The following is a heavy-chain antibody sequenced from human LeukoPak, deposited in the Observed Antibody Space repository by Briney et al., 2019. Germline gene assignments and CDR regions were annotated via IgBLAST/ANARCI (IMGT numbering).Heavy chain of an antibody. CDR3: ARARDGYNYPPDAFDI. CDR2: ISSSSSYI. D-gene: IGHD5-24*01. V-gene: IGHV3-21*01. J-gene: IGHJ3*02. Sequence: GGSLRLSCAASGFTFSSYSMNWVRQAPGKGLEWVSSISSSSSYIYYADSVKGRFTISRDNAKNSLYLQTNSLRAEDTAVYYCARARDGYNYPPDAFDIWGQGTMVTVSS. CDR1: GFTFSSYS.